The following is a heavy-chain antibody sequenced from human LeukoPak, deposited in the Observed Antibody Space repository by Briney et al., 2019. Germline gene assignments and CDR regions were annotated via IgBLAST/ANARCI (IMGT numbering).Heavy chain of an antibody. CDR3: AKDQNGYNKPADY. CDR1: GFTFSSHA. J-gene: IGHJ4*02. CDR2: ISGSGIST. D-gene: IGHD5-24*01. Sequence: GGSLRLSCAASGFTFSSHAMNWVRQAPGKGLEWVSIISGSGISTYYADPVKGRFTISRDNSKNTLYLQMNSLRAEDTAVYYCAKDQNGYNKPADYWGQGTLVTVSS. V-gene: IGHV3-23*01.